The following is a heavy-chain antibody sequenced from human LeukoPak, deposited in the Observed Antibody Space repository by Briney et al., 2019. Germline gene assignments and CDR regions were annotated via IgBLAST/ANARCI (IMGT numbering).Heavy chain of an antibody. Sequence: SETLSLTCSVSGGSISSSSYYWGWIRQPPGMGREWIGSIYYSGITYYTQSLKSRATVSVDTSKNQFSLNLNSVTAADTAVYYCARRNGHSWDVGNWFDPWGQGTVVTVSS. V-gene: IGHV4-39*01. D-gene: IGHD6-13*01. CDR2: IYYSGIT. CDR1: GGSISSSSYY. J-gene: IGHJ5*02. CDR3: ARRNGHSWDVGNWFDP.